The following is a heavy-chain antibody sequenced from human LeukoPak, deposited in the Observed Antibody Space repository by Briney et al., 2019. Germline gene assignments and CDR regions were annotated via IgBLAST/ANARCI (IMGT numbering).Heavy chain of an antibody. Sequence: PGGSLRLSCAASGFTVSSNYMSWVRQAPGKGLEWVSVIYSGGSTYYADSVKGRFTISRDNSKNTLYLQMNSLRAEDTAVYYCARGGGSSGWAVPAIDIWGQGTMVTVSS. CDR2: IYSGGST. V-gene: IGHV3-66*01. J-gene: IGHJ3*02. CDR1: GFTVSSNY. CDR3: ARGGGSSGWAVPAIDI. D-gene: IGHD6-19*01.